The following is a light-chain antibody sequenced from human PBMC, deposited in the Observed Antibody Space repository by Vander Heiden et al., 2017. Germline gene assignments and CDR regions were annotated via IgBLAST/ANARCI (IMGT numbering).Light chain of an antibody. CDR2: GAS. V-gene: IGKV3-15*01. J-gene: IGKJ4*01. CDR1: QTVSRS. CDR3: QQYNYWPPLT. Sequence: MVMPQSPATLSVPPGERATLSCTTRQTVSRSLAWYQQKPGQAPRLLIYGASSRATGIPARFSGSGSGTDFTLTISSLQSEDFAVYYCQQYNYWPPLTFGGGTKVEI.